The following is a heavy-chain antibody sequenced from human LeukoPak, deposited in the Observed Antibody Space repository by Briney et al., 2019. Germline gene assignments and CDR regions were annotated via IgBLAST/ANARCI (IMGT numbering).Heavy chain of an antibody. Sequence: PGGSLRLSCAASGFTFSSYSMNWVRQAPGKGLEWVSSIGSSSPYIYYADSLKGRFIISRDNSKNSLFLQMNSLRAEDTALYYCARDSSSWYVSEHWGQGTLVTVSS. CDR2: IGSSSPYI. CDR3: ARDSSSWYVSEH. J-gene: IGHJ1*01. CDR1: GFTFSSYS. D-gene: IGHD6-13*01. V-gene: IGHV3-21*04.